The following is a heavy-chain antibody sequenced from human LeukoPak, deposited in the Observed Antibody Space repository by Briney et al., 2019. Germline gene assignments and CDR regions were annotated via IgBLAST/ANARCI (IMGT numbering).Heavy chain of an antibody. J-gene: IGHJ1*01. D-gene: IGHD2-2*01. V-gene: IGHV3-21*01. CDR1: GFTFSSYS. CDR2: ISSIRSYI. CDR3: ARDDIVVVPAAASAEYFQH. Sequence: GGPLRLSCAASGFTFSSYSMNWVRQAPGKGLEWVSSISSIRSYIYYADSVKGRFTISRDNAKNSLYLQMNSLRAEDTAVYYCARDDIVVVPAAASAEYFQHWGQGTLVTVSS.